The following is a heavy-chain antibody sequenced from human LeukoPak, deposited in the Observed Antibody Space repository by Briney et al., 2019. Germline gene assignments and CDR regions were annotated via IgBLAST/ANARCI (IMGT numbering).Heavy chain of an antibody. J-gene: IGHJ4*02. Sequence: SETLSLTCTVSGGSVSSGSYYWSWIRQPPGKGLEWIGYIYYSGSTNYNPSLKSRVTISIDTSKNQFSLKLSSVTAADTAVYYCARDRVRGSSNPYFDYWGQGTLVTVSS. CDR3: ARDRVRGSSNPYFDY. D-gene: IGHD1-26*01. CDR2: IYYSGST. V-gene: IGHV4-61*01. CDR1: GGSVSSGSYY.